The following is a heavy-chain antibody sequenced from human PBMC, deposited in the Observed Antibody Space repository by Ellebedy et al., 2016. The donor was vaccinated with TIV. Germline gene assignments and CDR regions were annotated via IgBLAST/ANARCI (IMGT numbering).Heavy chain of an antibody. Sequence: MPSETLSLTCAVSGGSFSGPYWNWIRQPPGKGLEWIGEISLSEGTHYNPALERRVTMSLDTSKNQFSLQLTSVTAADTAVYYCATSPAMATRIDHWGRGTLVTVSS. D-gene: IGHD5-24*01. CDR2: ISLSEGT. CDR3: ATSPAMATRIDH. V-gene: IGHV4-34*01. CDR1: GGSFSGPY. J-gene: IGHJ5*02.